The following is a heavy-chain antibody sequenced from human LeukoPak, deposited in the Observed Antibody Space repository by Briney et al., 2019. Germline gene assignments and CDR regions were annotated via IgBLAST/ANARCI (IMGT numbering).Heavy chain of an antibody. CDR3: ARFYGDYAPLDY. Sequence: GGSLRLSCAASGFTFSSYGMHWVRQAPGKGLEWVAVIWYDGSNKYYADSVKGRFTISRDNSKNTLYLQMNSIRAEDTAVYYCARFYGDYAPLDYWGQGTLVTVSS. CDR2: IWYDGSNK. J-gene: IGHJ4*02. CDR1: GFTFSSYG. V-gene: IGHV3-33*01. D-gene: IGHD4-17*01.